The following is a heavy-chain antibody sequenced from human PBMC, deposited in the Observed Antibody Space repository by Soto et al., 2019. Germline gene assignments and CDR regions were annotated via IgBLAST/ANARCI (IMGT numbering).Heavy chain of an antibody. V-gene: IGHV3-53*01. CDR2: IYSGGTT. CDR1: GFTVSRTH. D-gene: IGHD5-12*01. Sequence: EVQLVEAGGGSIQPGGSLRLSCAASGFTVSRTHMSWVRQAPGKGLEWDSLIYSGGTTYYAASVKGRFTIYRDNTKNTQYPQMNILRDEDTAVYYCAIRRGYSGYDSAFDIWGQGTMVTVSS. J-gene: IGHJ3*02. CDR3: AIRRGYSGYDSAFDI.